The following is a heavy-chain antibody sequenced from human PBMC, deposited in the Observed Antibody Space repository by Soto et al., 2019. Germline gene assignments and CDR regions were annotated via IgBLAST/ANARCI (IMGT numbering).Heavy chain of an antibody. CDR1: GGSVTSGYYY. Sequence: QLLESGPGLVKPSETLSLTCTVSGGSVTSGYYYWTWIRQPPGKALEWIGYIDYSGSANYNPSLRSRLTISIDTSKNQFSLKLSSVTAADTAVYYCARLVQKEGGILSNYYYGVDVWGRGTTVTVSS. D-gene: IGHD2-2*01. V-gene: IGHV4-61*01. CDR2: IDYSGSA. CDR3: ARLVQKEGGILSNYYYGVDV. J-gene: IGHJ6*02.